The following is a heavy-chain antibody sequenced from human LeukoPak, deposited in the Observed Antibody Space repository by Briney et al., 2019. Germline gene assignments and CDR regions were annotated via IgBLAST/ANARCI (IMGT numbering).Heavy chain of an antibody. V-gene: IGHV3-23*01. CDR3: ARESSWAPDY. J-gene: IGHJ4*02. D-gene: IGHD1-26*01. CDR1: GFTFSSYA. CDR2: ISGSGGST. Sequence: GGSLRLSCAASGFTFSSYAMSWVRQAPGKGLEWVSAISGSGGSTYYADSVKGRFTISRDNAKNTLFLQMNSLRAEDTAVYYCARESSWAPDYWGQGTLVTVSS.